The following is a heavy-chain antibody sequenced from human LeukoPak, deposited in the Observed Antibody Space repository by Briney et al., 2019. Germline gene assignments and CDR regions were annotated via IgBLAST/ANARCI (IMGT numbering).Heavy chain of an antibody. Sequence: SQTLSLTCAISGDSVSSNSAAWNWIRQSPSRGLEWLGRTYYRSKWYNDYAVSVKSRITINPDTSKNQFSLQLNSVTPEDTAVYYCARSGVLRYFDWLFVGKRSYYFDYWGQGTLVTVSS. CDR1: GDSVSSNSAA. CDR3: ARSGVLRYFDWLFVGKRSYYFDY. CDR2: TYYRSKWYN. V-gene: IGHV6-1*01. D-gene: IGHD3-9*01. J-gene: IGHJ4*02.